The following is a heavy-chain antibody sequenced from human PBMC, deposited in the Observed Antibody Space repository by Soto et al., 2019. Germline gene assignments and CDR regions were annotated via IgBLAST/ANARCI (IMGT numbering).Heavy chain of an antibody. D-gene: IGHD7-27*01. V-gene: IGHV1-18*01. CDR1: GYSFTTYG. Sequence: QVQLVQSGGEVKKPGASVKVSCKTSGYSFTTYGITWVRQAPGQGLQWVGFISPYNGDTNYAQTLHDRVTMTTDTSTSRAHLELRGLRPDHTAIYYCVRDPNWAYGVRAFDIWGQGTMVIVSS. J-gene: IGHJ3*02. CDR3: VRDPNWAYGVRAFDI. CDR2: ISPYNGDT.